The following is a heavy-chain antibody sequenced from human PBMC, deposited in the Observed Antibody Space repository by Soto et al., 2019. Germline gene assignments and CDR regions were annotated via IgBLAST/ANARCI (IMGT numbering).Heavy chain of an antibody. CDR1: GFTFSSYA. D-gene: IGHD6-6*01. V-gene: IGHV3-23*01. CDR3: ARRARPDFYYMAV. Sequence: GGSLILSCAASGFTFSSYAMSWVRQAPGKGLEWVSAISGSGGSTYYADSVKGRFTISRDNSKNTLYLQMSSLRPEDTAVYYCARRARPDFYYMAVWGKGTTVTVSS. J-gene: IGHJ6*03. CDR2: ISGSGGST.